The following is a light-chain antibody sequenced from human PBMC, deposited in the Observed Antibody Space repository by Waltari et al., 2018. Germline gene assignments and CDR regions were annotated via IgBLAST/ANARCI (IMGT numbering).Light chain of an antibody. CDR3: ATWDDRLTGVV. Sequence: QSALSQPPSPSGTHGQTLTILFSGGNSTIGSDVVNWYQQVPGTAPKLLIYSNTYRPSGVPDRFSGSKSGTSASLAISGLQSDDEGDYYCATWDDRLTGVVFGGGTQVTVL. V-gene: IGLV1-44*01. J-gene: IGLJ2*01. CDR1: NSTIGSDV. CDR2: SNT.